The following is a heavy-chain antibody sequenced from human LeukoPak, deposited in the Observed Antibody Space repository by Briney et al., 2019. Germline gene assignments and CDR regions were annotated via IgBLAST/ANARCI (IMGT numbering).Heavy chain of an antibody. Sequence: SETLSLTCAVYGGSFSGYYWSWIRQPAGKGLEWIGRINASGRTNYNTSLKSRVTMSVDTSKNQFSLKVHSVTAADTAVYYCAREYGDFDYWGQGTLVTVSS. CDR3: AREYGDFDY. CDR1: GGSFSGYY. D-gene: IGHD4-17*01. J-gene: IGHJ4*02. V-gene: IGHV4-4*07. CDR2: INASGRT.